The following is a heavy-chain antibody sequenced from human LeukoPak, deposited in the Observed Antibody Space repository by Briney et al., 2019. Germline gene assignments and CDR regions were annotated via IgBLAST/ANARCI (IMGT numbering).Heavy chain of an antibody. V-gene: IGHV4-34*01. CDR2: INHSGST. Sequence: SETLSLTCAVYGGSFSTYYWSWIRQPPGKGLEWIGEINHSGSTNYNPSLKSRVTISVHTSNNQFSLKLSSVTAADTAVYYCARAGDNSGYSDYWGQGILVTVSS. J-gene: IGHJ4*02. CDR1: GGSFSTYY. CDR3: ARAGDNSGYSDY. D-gene: IGHD3-22*01.